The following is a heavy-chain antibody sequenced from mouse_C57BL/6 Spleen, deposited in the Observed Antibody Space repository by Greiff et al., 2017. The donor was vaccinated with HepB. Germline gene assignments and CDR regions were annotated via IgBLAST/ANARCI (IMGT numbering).Heavy chain of an antibody. D-gene: IGHD1-1*01. CDR1: GYTFTDYE. J-gene: IGHJ3*01. CDR2: IDPETGGT. Sequence: VQRVESGAELVRPGASVTLSCKASGYTFTDYEMHWVKQTPVHGLEWIGAIDPETGGTAYNQKFKGKAILTADKSSSTAYMELRSLTSEDSAVYYCTNLFITTVVARSAYWGQGTLVTVSA. CDR3: TNLFITTVVARSAY. V-gene: IGHV1-15*01.